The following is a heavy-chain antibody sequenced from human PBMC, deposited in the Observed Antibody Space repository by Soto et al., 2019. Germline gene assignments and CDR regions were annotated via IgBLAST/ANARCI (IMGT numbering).Heavy chain of an antibody. D-gene: IGHD1-26*01. CDR2: ISGSGDGI. CDR3: AKKWRGSCTFAY. J-gene: IGHJ4*01. CDR1: GFTFSTNYG. Sequence: EVQLLESGGALVQPGGSQRLSCVGSGFTFSTNYGLAWVRQARGKGLEWVSSISGSGDGIAYADSVKGRVTISTDSSKNKLYLQMNNLRADDTAVYLWAKKWRGSCTFAYWGHGTRVNVSS. V-gene: IGHV3-23*01.